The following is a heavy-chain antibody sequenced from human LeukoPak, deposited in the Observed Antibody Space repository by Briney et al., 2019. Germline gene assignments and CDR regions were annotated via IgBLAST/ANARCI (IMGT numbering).Heavy chain of an antibody. Sequence: SETLSLTCTVSGGSISSYYWSWIRQPPGKGLEWIGYIYYSGSTNYNPSLKSRVTISVDASKKQFSLKLSSVTAADTAVYYCAGGLQLVRFDYWGQGTLVTVSS. CDR2: IYYSGST. J-gene: IGHJ4*02. CDR1: GGSISSYY. CDR3: AGGLQLVRFDY. D-gene: IGHD6-6*01. V-gene: IGHV4-59*08.